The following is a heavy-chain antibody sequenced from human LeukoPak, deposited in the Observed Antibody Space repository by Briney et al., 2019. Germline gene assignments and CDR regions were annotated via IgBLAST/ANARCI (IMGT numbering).Heavy chain of an antibody. J-gene: IGHJ4*02. D-gene: IGHD6-19*01. CDR3: ARVYSSGWYVFDY. CDR2: IIPIFGTA. V-gene: IGHV1-69*13. Sequence: SVKVSCKASGGTFISYAISWVRQAPGQGLEWMGGIIPIFGTANYAQKFQGRVTITADESTSTAYMELSSLRSEDTAVYYCARVYSSGWYVFDYWGQGTLVTVSS. CDR1: GGTFISYA.